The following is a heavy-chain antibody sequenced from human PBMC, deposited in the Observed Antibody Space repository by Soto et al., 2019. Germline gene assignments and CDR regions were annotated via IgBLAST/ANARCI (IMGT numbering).Heavy chain of an antibody. CDR2: FDPEDGET. Sequence: ASVKVSCKASGGTFSSYAISWVRQAPGKGLEWMGGFDPEDGETIYAQKFQGRLAVTEDTSTDTAYMELNSLRSEDTAVYYCATPPGRQQLLLRALSFDFWGQGTLVTVSS. CDR1: GGTFSSYA. D-gene: IGHD6-13*01. CDR3: ATPPGRQQLLLRALSFDF. V-gene: IGHV1-24*01. J-gene: IGHJ4*02.